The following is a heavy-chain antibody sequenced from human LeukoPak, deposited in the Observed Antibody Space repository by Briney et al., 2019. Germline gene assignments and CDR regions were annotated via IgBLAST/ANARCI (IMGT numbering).Heavy chain of an antibody. CDR3: TRDHCSYINCYEDYYYGMDV. D-gene: IGHD2-15*01. CDR2: INPDTGAT. J-gene: IGHJ6*02. V-gene: IGHV1-2*02. Sequence: GASVKVSCKASGYTFTGYYMHWVRQAPGQGLEWMGWINPDTGATDIAQKFQGRVAMTRDTSISAAYMELSRLRSDDTAVYLCTRDHCSYINCYEDYYYGMDVWGQGTTVTVSS. CDR1: GYTFTGYY.